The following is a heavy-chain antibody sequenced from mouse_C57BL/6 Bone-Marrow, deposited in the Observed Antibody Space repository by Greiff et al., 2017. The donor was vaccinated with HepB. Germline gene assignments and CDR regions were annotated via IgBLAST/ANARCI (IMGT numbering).Heavy chain of an antibody. V-gene: IGHV1-50*01. CDR1: GYTFTSYW. D-gene: IGHD1-2*01. CDR3: APSLGWFAY. CDR2: IDPSDSYT. J-gene: IGHJ3*01. Sequence: VQLQQPGAELVKPGASVKLSCKASGYTFTSYWMQWVKQRPGQGLEWIGEIDPSDSYTNYNQKFKGKATLTVDTSSSTAYMQLSSLTSEDSAVYYCAPSLGWFAYWGQGTLVTVSA.